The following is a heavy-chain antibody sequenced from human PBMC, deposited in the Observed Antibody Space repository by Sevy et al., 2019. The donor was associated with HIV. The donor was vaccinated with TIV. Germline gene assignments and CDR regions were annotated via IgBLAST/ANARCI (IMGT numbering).Heavy chain of an antibody. CDR1: GGSVSSGSYY. CDR2: IYYSGST. D-gene: IGHD2-2*01. J-gene: IGHJ5*02. V-gene: IGHV4-61*01. CDR3: ARVVDIVVVPAAKINWFDP. Sequence: SETLSLTCTVSGGSVSSGSYYWSWIRQPPGKELEWIGYIYYSGSTNYNPSLKSRVTISVDTSKNQFSLKLSSVTAADTAVYYCARVVDIVVVPAAKINWFDPWGQGTLVTVSS.